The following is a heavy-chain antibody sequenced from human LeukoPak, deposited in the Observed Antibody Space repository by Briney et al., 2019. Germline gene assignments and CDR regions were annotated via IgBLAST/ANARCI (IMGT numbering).Heavy chain of an antibody. V-gene: IGHV3-43D*03. CDR1: GFTFDDYA. J-gene: IGHJ6*03. Sequence: GGSLRLSCAASGFTFDDYAMHWVRQAPGKGLEWVSLISWDGGSTYYADSVKGRFTISRDNSKNSLYLQMNSLRAEDTALYYCAKVWGVDTAMGWPSDYYYMDVWGKGTTVTVSS. CDR2: ISWDGGST. D-gene: IGHD5-18*01. CDR3: AKVWGVDTAMGWPSDYYYMDV.